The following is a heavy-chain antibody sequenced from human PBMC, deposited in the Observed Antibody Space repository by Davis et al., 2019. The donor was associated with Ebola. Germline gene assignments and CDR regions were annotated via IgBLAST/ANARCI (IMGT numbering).Heavy chain of an antibody. CDR3: ARDMISGWKFDY. Sequence: GESLKISCAASGFSLSHHWMSWIRLAPGKGLEWVANINQDGSQQYFVDSVKGRFSISRDNAKNSLYLQMNSLSAEDTAVYYCARDMISGWKFDYWGQGSLVTVSS. CDR1: GFSLSHHW. V-gene: IGHV3-7*01. CDR2: INQDGSQQ. D-gene: IGHD6-19*01. J-gene: IGHJ4*02.